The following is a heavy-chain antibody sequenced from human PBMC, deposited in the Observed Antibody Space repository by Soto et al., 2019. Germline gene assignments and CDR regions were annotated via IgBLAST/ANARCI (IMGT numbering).Heavy chain of an antibody. Sequence: PGGSLRLSCAASGFTFSTYAMNWVRQGPGKGLEWVSVITDSGGSTYYTDSVKGRFTISRDNSKNTLYLQMDSLREDDTAVYYCVKLGVPFPGHFDYWGRGTLVTVSS. CDR1: GFTFSTYA. CDR2: ITDSGGST. D-gene: IGHD2-2*01. V-gene: IGHV3-23*01. CDR3: VKLGVPFPGHFDY. J-gene: IGHJ4*02.